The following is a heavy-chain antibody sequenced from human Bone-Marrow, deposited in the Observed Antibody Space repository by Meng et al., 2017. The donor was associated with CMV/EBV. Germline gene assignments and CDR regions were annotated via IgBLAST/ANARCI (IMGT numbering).Heavy chain of an antibody. CDR2: ISGSGGST. V-gene: IGHV3-23*01. CDR1: GFTFSSYP. J-gene: IGHJ6*02. Sequence: GESLKISCAASGFTFSSYPMHWVRQAPGKGLEWVSAISGSGGSTYYADSVKGRFTISRDNSKNTLYLQMNSLRAEDTAVYYCAKDRLAMDVWGQGTTVTVSS. CDR3: AKDRLAMDV.